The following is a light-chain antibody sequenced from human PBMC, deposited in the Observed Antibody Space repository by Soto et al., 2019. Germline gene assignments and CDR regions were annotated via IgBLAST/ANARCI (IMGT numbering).Light chain of an antibody. CDR3: GSWDSSLSAYV. CDR1: SSNIGGNS. Sequence: QSVLTQPPSVSAAPGQKFTISCSGSSSNIGGNSVSWYQQLPGTAPKLLIYDDDKRPSGIPDRFSGSKSGTSATLGITGFQTGDEADYYCGSWDSSLSAYVFATGTKVTVL. V-gene: IGLV1-51*01. CDR2: DDD. J-gene: IGLJ1*01.